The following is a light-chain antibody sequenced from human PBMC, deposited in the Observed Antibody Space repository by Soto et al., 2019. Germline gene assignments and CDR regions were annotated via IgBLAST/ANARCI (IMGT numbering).Light chain of an antibody. J-gene: IGKJ1*01. Sequence: EVVLTQSPATLSLSPGERATLSCRASQSVSSYLAWYQQKPGQAPRLLIYDASNRATGIPARFSGSWSGTDFTLTISSLEPEDFAIYYCQQRYSWWTFGQGTKVEIK. CDR1: QSVSSY. V-gene: IGKV3-11*01. CDR3: QQRYSWWT. CDR2: DAS.